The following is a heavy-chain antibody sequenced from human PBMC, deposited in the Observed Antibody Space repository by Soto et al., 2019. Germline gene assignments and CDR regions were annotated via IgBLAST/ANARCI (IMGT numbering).Heavy chain of an antibody. CDR1: GFTFGTFT. V-gene: IGHV3-21*01. D-gene: IGHD2-21*02. J-gene: IGHJ6*02. CDR3: ARVMCGDCSSYYYYSMDV. Sequence: EVQLVESGGGLVKPGGSLRLSCAASGFTFGTFTMSWVRQAPGKGLEWVSSIGTTSTYIYYADSVRGRFSISRDNAKNSLYLQMKSLRAEDTPVYFCARVMCGDCSSYYYYSMDVWGQGTTVTVSS. CDR2: IGTTSTYI.